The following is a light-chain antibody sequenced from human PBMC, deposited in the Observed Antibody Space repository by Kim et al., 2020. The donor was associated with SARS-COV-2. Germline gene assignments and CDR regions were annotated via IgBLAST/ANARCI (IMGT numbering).Light chain of an antibody. V-gene: IGKV3-20*01. CDR3: QQYDKSPAYT. CDR1: QSVSSSY. J-gene: IGKJ2*01. CDR2: GAS. Sequence: EIVLTQSPGTLSLSPGERATLSCRASQSVSSSYLAWYQQKPGQAPRLLMYGASSRATGIPDRFSGSGSGTDFTLTISRLEPEDFAVYYCQQYDKSPAYTFGQGTKLEI.